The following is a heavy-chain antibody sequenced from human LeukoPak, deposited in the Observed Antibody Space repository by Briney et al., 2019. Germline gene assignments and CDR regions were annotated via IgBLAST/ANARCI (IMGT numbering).Heavy chain of an antibody. Sequence: SETLSLTCTVSGGSISSYYWSWIRQPPGKGLEWIGRIYSSGSTNYNPSLKSRVTISVDTSKNQFSLKLSSVTATDTAVYYCARDAVAGYYFDYWGQGTLVTVSS. J-gene: IGHJ4*02. CDR3: ARDAVAGYYFDY. CDR2: IYSSGST. V-gene: IGHV4-4*07. D-gene: IGHD6-19*01. CDR1: GGSISSYY.